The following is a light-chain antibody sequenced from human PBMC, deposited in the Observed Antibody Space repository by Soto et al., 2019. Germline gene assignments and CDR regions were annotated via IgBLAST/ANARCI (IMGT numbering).Light chain of an antibody. CDR1: SSDVGGFDH. CDR2: DVS. V-gene: IGLV2-14*03. Sequence: QSALTQPASVSGSPGQSITISCTGASSDVGGFDHVSWYQQHPGKVPLLLIYDVSSRPSGVSDRFSGSKSGNTASLTISGLQAEDEADYYCNSFTTTNTDVFGTGTKVTVL. CDR3: NSFTTTNTDV. J-gene: IGLJ1*01.